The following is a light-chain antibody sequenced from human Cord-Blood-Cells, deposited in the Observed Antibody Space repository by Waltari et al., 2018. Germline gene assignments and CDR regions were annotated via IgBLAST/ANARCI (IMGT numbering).Light chain of an antibody. CDR3: QTWGTGIVV. J-gene: IGLJ2*01. Sequence: QLVLTQSPSASASLGASVKLTCTLSSGHSSSAIAWHQQQPEKGPRYLMKLNSAGSHSKGAGIPERVSGCSAGAERDPTIASLQSEDEGDYCCQTWGTGIVVFGGGTKLNVL. CDR1: SGHSSSA. V-gene: IGLV4-69*01. CDR2: LNSAGSH.